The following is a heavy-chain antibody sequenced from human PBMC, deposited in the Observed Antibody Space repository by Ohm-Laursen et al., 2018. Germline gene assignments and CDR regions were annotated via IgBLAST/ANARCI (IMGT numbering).Heavy chain of an antibody. V-gene: IGHV3-21*04. Sequence: SLRLSCAASGFTFRSYSMNWVRQAPGKGLEWVASIRSDSSDIYYADSVKGRFTISRDNAKNSLYLQMSSLRVEDTALYYCAKADGLAGPFYHFDNWGQGTLVTVSS. D-gene: IGHD6-19*01. J-gene: IGHJ4*02. CDR2: IRSDSSDI. CDR1: GFTFRSYS. CDR3: AKADGLAGPFYHFDN.